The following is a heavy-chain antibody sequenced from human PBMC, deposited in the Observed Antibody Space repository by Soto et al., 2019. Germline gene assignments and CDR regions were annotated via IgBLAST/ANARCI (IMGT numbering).Heavy chain of an antibody. CDR3: TTDERYFNWFDP. V-gene: IGHV3-15*01. J-gene: IGHJ5*02. Sequence: EVQLVESGGGLVKPGGSLRLSCAASGFTFSNAWMSWVRQAPGKGLEWVGRIKSKTDGGTTDYAAPVKGRFTISRDDSKHTLYLQMNSLKTEDTAVYYCTTDERYFNWFDPWGQGSLVTVSS. CDR2: IKSKTDGGTT. CDR1: GFTFSNAW. D-gene: IGHD3-9*01.